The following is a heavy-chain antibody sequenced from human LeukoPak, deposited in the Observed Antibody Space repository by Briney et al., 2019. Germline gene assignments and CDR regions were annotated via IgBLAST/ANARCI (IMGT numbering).Heavy chain of an antibody. Sequence: GGSLRLSCAGAGFTVSSHYMNWVRQAPGKGLEWVSVIYSGGSTYYADSVKGRFTISRDNSKNTLYLQMNSLRAEDTAVYYCAREVIAARPSHYYYYMDVWGKGTTVTASS. CDR1: GFTVSSHY. CDR3: AREVIAARPSHYYYYMDV. J-gene: IGHJ6*03. CDR2: IYSGGST. D-gene: IGHD6-6*01. V-gene: IGHV3-66*02.